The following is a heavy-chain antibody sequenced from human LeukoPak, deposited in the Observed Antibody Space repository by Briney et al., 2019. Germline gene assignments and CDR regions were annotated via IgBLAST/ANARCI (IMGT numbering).Heavy chain of an antibody. CDR1: GFTFSSYA. J-gene: IGHJ3*02. CDR2: ISGSGGST. Sequence: GGSLRLSCAASGFTFSSYAMSWVRQAPGKGLEWVSAISGSGGSTYYADSVKGRFTISRDNSKNTLYLQMNSLRAEDTAVYYCARDLWFGEFAPRERDAFDIWGQGTMVTVSS. CDR3: ARDLWFGEFAPRERDAFDI. D-gene: IGHD3-10*01. V-gene: IGHV3-23*01.